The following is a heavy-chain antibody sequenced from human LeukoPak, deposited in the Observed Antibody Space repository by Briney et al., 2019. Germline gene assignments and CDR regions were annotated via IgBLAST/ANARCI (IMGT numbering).Heavy chain of an antibody. CDR1: GYTFTSYA. Sequence: GASVKVSCKASGYTFTSYAMHWVRQAPGQGLEWMGIINPSGGSTSYAQKFQGRVTMTRNTSTSTVYMELSSLRSEDTAVYYCAREVVTPLGGDWFDPWGQGTLVTVSS. J-gene: IGHJ5*02. V-gene: IGHV1-46*01. CDR3: AREVVTPLGGDWFDP. D-gene: IGHD4-23*01. CDR2: INPSGGST.